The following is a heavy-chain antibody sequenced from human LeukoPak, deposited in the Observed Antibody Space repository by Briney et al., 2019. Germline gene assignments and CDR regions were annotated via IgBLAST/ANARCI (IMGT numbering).Heavy chain of an antibody. Sequence: GESLKISCKGSGYTFTDYWIGWVRQMPGKGLEWMGIIYPGDSDTRYNPSFQGQVTISADKSISTAYLQWSSLKASDSAMYYCARPLRGDYDSSGYLFDSWGQGTLVTVPS. CDR3: ARPLRGDYDSSGYLFDS. D-gene: IGHD3-22*01. V-gene: IGHV5-51*01. CDR2: IYPGDSDT. J-gene: IGHJ4*02. CDR1: GYTFTDYW.